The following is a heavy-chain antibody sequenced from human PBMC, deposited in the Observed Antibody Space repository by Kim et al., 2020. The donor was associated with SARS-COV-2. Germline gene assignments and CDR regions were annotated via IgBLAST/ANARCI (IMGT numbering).Heavy chain of an antibody. J-gene: IGHJ6*02. V-gene: IGHV3-53*04. D-gene: IGHD5-18*01. CDR1: GFTVSSNY. CDR3: ARDRRRSGYSYGGTPYYGMDV. CDR2: IYSGGST. Sequence: GGSLRLSCAASGFTVSSNYMSWVRQAPGKGLEWVSVIYSGGSTYYADSVKGRFTISRHNSKNTLYLQMNSLRAEDTAVYYCARDRRRSGYSYGGTPYYGMDVWGQGTTVTVSS.